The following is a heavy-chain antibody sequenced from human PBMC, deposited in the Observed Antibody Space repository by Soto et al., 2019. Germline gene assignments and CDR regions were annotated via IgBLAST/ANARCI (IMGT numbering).Heavy chain of an antibody. CDR2: ISWNSGSI. Sequence: GGSLRLSCAASGFTFDDYAMHWVRQAPGKGLEWVSGISWNSGSIGYADSVKGRFTISRDNAKNSLYLQMNSLRAEDTALYYCAKDREGMDVWGQGTTVTVSS. CDR1: GFTFDDYA. CDR3: AKDREGMDV. D-gene: IGHD1-26*01. V-gene: IGHV3-9*01. J-gene: IGHJ6*02.